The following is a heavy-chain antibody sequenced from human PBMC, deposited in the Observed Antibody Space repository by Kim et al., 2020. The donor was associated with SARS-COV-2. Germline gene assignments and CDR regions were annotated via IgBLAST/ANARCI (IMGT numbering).Heavy chain of an antibody. CDR1: GGPISGFY. CDR2: VYSGGNS. J-gene: IGHJ4*02. Sequence: SETLSLTCTVSGGPISGFYWGWIRQAPGKGLEWMGYVYSGGNSNYNASLRSRVTMSLDTSMNRISLNLRSVTAADTAFYYCARHNAGWHYDYWGPGTLVTVSS. V-gene: IGHV4-59*08. CDR3: ARHNAGWHYDY. D-gene: IGHD6-19*01.